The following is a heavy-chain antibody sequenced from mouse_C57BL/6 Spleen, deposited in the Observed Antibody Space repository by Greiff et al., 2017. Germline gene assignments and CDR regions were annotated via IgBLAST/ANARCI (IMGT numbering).Heavy chain of an antibody. V-gene: IGHV1-53*01. CDR3: ARWDPYGNSFDY. CDR1: GYTFTSYW. J-gene: IGHJ2*01. D-gene: IGHD2-1*01. CDR2: INPSNGGT. Sequence: QVHVKQPGTELVKPGASVKLSCKASGYTFTSYWMHWVKQRPGQGLEWIGNINPSNGGTNYNEKFKSKATLTVDKSSSTAYMQLSSLTSEDSAVYYCARWDPYGNSFDYWGQGTTLTVSS.